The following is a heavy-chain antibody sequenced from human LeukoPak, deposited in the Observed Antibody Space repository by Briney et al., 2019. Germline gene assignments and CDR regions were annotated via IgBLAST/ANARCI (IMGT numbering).Heavy chain of an antibody. CDR1: GGSISSSSYY. Sequence: SETLSLTCTVSGGSISSSSYYWGWIRQPPGKGLEWIGYIYHSGSTYYNPSLKSRVTISVDTSKNQFSLKLSSVTAADTAVYYCARQDGPKYYYDSSGYFLNAFDIWGQGTMVTVSS. CDR3: ARQDGPKYYYDSSGYFLNAFDI. V-gene: IGHV4-39*01. J-gene: IGHJ3*02. CDR2: IYHSGST. D-gene: IGHD3-22*01.